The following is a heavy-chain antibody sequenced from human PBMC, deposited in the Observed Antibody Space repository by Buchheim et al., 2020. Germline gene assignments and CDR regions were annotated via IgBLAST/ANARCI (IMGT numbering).Heavy chain of an antibody. Sequence: EVQLVESGGGLVQPGGSLRLSCAASGFIFSSYEMDWVRQAPGKGLEWVSYISSSGSAIYYADSVKGRFTISRDNAKTTMSLQMNSLRAEDTAVYYCAREAAAGIYFQHWGQGTL. CDR2: ISSSGSAI. D-gene: IGHD6-13*01. J-gene: IGHJ1*01. V-gene: IGHV3-48*03. CDR3: AREAAAGIYFQH. CDR1: GFIFSSYE.